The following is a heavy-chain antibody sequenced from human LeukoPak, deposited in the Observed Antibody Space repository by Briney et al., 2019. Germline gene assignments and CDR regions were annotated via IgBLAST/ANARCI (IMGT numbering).Heavy chain of an antibody. CDR2: IYYSGST. Sequence: SETLSLTCTVSGGSISSSSYYWGWIRQPPGKGLEWIGSIYYSGSTYYNPSLKSRVTISVDTSKNQFSLKLSSVTAADTAVYYCARVDYGDSEADWFDPWGQGTLVTVSS. CDR3: ARVDYGDSEADWFDP. CDR1: GGSISSSSYY. D-gene: IGHD4-17*01. J-gene: IGHJ5*02. V-gene: IGHV4-39*07.